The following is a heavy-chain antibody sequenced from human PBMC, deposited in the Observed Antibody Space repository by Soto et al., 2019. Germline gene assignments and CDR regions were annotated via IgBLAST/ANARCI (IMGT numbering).Heavy chain of an antibody. CDR3: ARLLRDNSGWYTSYFDF. CDR1: GGSISSNY. Sequence: PSETLSLTCTVSGGSISSNYWSWIRQPPGKGLEWIGYIHYSGNTNYNPSLKSRVTKSVDTSKNQLSLKLSSVTAADTAVYNFARLLRDNSGWYTSYFDFWGRGTLVTVSS. CDR2: IHYSGNT. J-gene: IGHJ2*01. D-gene: IGHD6-19*01. V-gene: IGHV4-59*08.